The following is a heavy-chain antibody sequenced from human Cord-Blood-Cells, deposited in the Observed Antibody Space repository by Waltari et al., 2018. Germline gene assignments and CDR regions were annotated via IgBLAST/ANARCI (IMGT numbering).Heavy chain of an antibody. Sequence: EVQLLESGGGLVQPGGSLRLSCAASGFTFRSYAMSWVRQAPGKGLEWVSAISGSGGSTYYADSVKGRFTISRDNSKNTLYLQMNSLRAEDTAVYYCAKDQGVLSIAARPHLDYWGQGTLVTVSS. CDR1: GFTFRSYA. CDR3: AKDQGVLSIAARPHLDY. CDR2: ISGSGGST. V-gene: IGHV3-23*01. D-gene: IGHD6-6*01. J-gene: IGHJ4*02.